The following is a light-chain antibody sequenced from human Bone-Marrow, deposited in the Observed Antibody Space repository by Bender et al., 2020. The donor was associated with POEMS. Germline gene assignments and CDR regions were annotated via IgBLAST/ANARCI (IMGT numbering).Light chain of an antibody. CDR1: SSNIGAHA. CDR2: SSH. Sequence: QSVLTQPPSASGTPGQRVTISCSGGSSNIGAHAVNWYQHLPGTAPKLLIYSSHRRPSEVPDRFSRSRSGTSASLAISGLQSGDEADYYCAVWDDSLNGWVFGGGTKLTVL. V-gene: IGLV1-44*01. CDR3: AVWDDSLNGWV. J-gene: IGLJ3*02.